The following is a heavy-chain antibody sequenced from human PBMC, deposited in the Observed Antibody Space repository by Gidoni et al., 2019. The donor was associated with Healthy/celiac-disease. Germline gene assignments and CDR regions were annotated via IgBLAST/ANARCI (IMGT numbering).Heavy chain of an antibody. CDR1: GFTFSSYA. D-gene: IGHD1-7*01. J-gene: IGHJ4*02. CDR3: AKTENFPPGVDY. CDR2: ISGSGGST. V-gene: IGHV3-23*01. Sequence: EVQLLESGGGLVRPGGSLRLSCAASGFTFSSYAMSWVRQAPGKGLEWVSAISGSGGSTYYADSVKGRFTISRDNSKNTLYLQMNSLRAEDTAVYYCAKTENFPPGVDYWGQGTLVTVSS.